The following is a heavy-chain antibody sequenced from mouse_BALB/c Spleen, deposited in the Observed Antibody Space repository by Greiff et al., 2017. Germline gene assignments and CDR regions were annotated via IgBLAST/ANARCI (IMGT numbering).Heavy chain of an antibody. J-gene: IGHJ3*01. Sequence: VKLQESGAELAKPGASVKMSCKASGYTFTSYWMHWVKQRPGQGLEWIGYINPSTGYTEYNQKFKDKATLTADKSSSTAYMQLSSLTSEDSAVYYCARRNDPAWFAYWGQGTLVTVSA. CDR3: ARRNDPAWFAY. CDR1: GYTFTSYW. CDR2: INPSTGYT. V-gene: IGHV1-7*01.